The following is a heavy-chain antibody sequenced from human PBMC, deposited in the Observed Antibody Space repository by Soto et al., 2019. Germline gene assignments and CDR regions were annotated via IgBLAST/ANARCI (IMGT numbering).Heavy chain of an antibody. V-gene: IGHV1-8*02. J-gene: IGHJ6*03. CDR2: INPNSGNT. Sequence: GASVKVSCKASGYIFTNHYIHWVRQAPGQGLEWMGIINPNSGNTGYAQKFQGRVTMTRNTSISTAYMELSSLRSEDTAVYYCARAKRYSSSSWARLNYYYYYYMDVWGKGTTVTVSS. D-gene: IGHD6-6*01. CDR1: GYIFTNHY. CDR3: ARAKRYSSSSWARLNYYYYYYMDV.